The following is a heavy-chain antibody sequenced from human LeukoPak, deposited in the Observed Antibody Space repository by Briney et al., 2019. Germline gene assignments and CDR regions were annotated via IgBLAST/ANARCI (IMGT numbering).Heavy chain of an antibody. Sequence: ASVKVSCKASGYPFTNYYMHWVRQAPGQGLEWMGIINPSGGSTSYAQKFQGRVTMTRDTSTSTVYMELYSLKSEDTAVYFCARASLQYDSSGWGARVDAFDIWGQGTMVTVSS. CDR3: ARASLQYDSSGWGARVDAFDI. J-gene: IGHJ3*02. D-gene: IGHD3-22*01. CDR2: INPSGGST. V-gene: IGHV1-46*01. CDR1: GYPFTNYY.